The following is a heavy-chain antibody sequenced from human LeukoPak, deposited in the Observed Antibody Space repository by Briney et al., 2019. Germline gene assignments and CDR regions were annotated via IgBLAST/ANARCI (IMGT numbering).Heavy chain of an antibody. Sequence: GGSLRLSCAASGFTFSSYWMSWVRQGPGKGLEWVANIKQDGSEKYYVDSVKGRFTISRDNAKNSLYLQMNSLRAEDTAVYYCARDFPGRRSKFHYYDSSGFTFDYWGQGTLVTVSA. CDR3: ARDFPGRRSKFHYYDSSGFTFDY. D-gene: IGHD3-22*01. V-gene: IGHV3-7*01. J-gene: IGHJ4*02. CDR1: GFTFSSYW. CDR2: IKQDGSEK.